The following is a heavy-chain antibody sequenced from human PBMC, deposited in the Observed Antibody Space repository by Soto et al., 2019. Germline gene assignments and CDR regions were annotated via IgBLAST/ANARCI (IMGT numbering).Heavy chain of an antibody. V-gene: IGHV4-59*01. J-gene: IGHJ6*03. D-gene: IGHD3-3*01. CDR2: IYYSGST. Sequence: SETLSLTCTVSGGSISSYYWSWIRQPPGKGLEWIGYIYYSGSTNYNPSLKSRVTISVDTSKNQFSLKLSSVTAADTAVYYCARVSSEGFLEWLPQLYYYYYMDVWGKGTTVTVSS. CDR3: ARVSSEGFLEWLPQLYYYYYMDV. CDR1: GGSISSYY.